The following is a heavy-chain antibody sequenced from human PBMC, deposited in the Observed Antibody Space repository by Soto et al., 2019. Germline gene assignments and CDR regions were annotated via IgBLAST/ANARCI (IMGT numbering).Heavy chain of an antibody. V-gene: IGHV3-74*01. D-gene: IGHD6-13*01. Sequence: GGSLRLSCAASEFTFSNYAMSWVRQAPGKGLVWVSRINSDGSSTSYADSVKGRFTISRDNAKNTLYLQMNSLRAEDTAVYYCARVAADDAFDIWGQGTMVTVSS. CDR1: EFTFSNYA. CDR3: ARVAADDAFDI. CDR2: INSDGSST. J-gene: IGHJ3*02.